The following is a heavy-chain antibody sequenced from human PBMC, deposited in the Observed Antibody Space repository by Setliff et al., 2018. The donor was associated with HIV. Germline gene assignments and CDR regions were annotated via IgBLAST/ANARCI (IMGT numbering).Heavy chain of an antibody. CDR1: GGSISSSSYY. CDR3: ARSSRGYCSGGSCYGFDP. D-gene: IGHD2-15*01. Sequence: SETLSLTCTLSGGSISSSSYYWGWIRQPPGKGLEWIGSIYYSGSTYYNPSLKSRVTISVDTSKNQFSLKLSSVTAADTAVYYCARSSRGYCSGGSCYGFDPWGQGNLVTVSS. CDR2: IYYSGST. V-gene: IGHV4-39*07. J-gene: IGHJ5*02.